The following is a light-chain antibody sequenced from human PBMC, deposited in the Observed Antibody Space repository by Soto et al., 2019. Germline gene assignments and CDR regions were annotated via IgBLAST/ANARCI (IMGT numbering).Light chain of an antibody. CDR1: SSDVGGYNY. J-gene: IGLJ2*01. V-gene: IGLV2-14*01. CDR3: NSYTSTSTVV. Sequence: QSVLPQPASVSGSPGQSIPISCTGTSSDVGGYNYVSWYQQHPGKAPKLIIYEVTNRPSGVSTRFSGSKSGNTASLTISGLQAEDGADYYCNSYTSTSTVVFGGGTKLTVL. CDR2: EVT.